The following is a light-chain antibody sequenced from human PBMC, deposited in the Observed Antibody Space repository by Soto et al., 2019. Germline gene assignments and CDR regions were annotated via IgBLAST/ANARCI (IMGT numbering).Light chain of an antibody. Sequence: DRVMTQSPDTLSVSPGERVSLSCRASQSVNHNLAWYQQKPGQAPRLLIFDKSSRAPGVPARFSGSGTGTDFSLTIRRLEPDDFAVYYCQKYGNFWTFGQGTKV. CDR2: DKS. V-gene: IGKV3-15*01. CDR3: QKYGNFWT. J-gene: IGKJ1*01. CDR1: QSVNHN.